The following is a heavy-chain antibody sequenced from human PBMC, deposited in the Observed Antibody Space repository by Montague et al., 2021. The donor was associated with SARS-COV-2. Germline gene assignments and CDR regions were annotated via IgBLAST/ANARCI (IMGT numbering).Heavy chain of an antibody. Sequence: SLRLSCAASGFTFSSFAVHWVRQAPGKGLEWVAVISYDGSDKYXXXSXXXRFTISRDNSKNTLYLQLNSLRAEDTAVYYCARDVYSSSWFARPDNWGQGTLVTVSS. CDR2: ISYDGSDK. J-gene: IGHJ4*02. CDR1: GFTFSSFA. V-gene: IGHV3-30*04. D-gene: IGHD6-13*01. CDR3: ARDVYSSSWFARPDN.